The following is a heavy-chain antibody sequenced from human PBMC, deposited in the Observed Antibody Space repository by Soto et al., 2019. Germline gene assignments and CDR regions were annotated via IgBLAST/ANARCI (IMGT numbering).Heavy chain of an antibody. Sequence: QVQLVQSGAAVKKPGSSVKVSCKASGGTFSSDTISWVRQAPGQGLEWMGRIIPIVTIDTYAPKFQGRLTITADKSTSTAYMELSSLRSDDTAVYYCARTKGTALVPDSWGQGTLVTVSS. D-gene: IGHD5-18*01. J-gene: IGHJ5*01. V-gene: IGHV1-69*02. CDR2: IIPIVTID. CDR1: GGTFSSDT. CDR3: ARTKGTALVPDS.